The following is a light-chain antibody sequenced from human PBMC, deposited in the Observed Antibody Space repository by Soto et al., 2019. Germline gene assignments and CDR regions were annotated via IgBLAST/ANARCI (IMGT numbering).Light chain of an antibody. Sequence: QSALTQPASVSGSPGQSITISCTGTSSDVGAYNYVSWYQQHPGKAPKLMIYEVSNRPSGVSDRFSGSRSGNTASLTISGLPAEDESDYYCSSYTSSSTWVFGGGTKVTVL. J-gene: IGLJ3*02. CDR1: SSDVGAYNY. V-gene: IGLV2-14*01. CDR2: EVS. CDR3: SSYTSSSTWV.